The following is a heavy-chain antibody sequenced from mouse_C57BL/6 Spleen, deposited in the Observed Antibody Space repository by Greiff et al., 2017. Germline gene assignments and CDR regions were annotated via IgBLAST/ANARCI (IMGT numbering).Heavy chain of an antibody. CDR3: ARVELGLAMDY. V-gene: IGHV3-6*01. Sequence: EVKLEESGPGLVKPSQSLSLTCSVTGYSITSGYYWNWIRQFPGNKLEWMGYISYDGSNNYNPSLKNRISITRDTSKNQFFLKLNSVTTEDTATYYCARVELGLAMDYWGQGTSVTVSS. D-gene: IGHD4-1*01. J-gene: IGHJ4*01. CDR1: GYSITSGYY. CDR2: ISYDGSN.